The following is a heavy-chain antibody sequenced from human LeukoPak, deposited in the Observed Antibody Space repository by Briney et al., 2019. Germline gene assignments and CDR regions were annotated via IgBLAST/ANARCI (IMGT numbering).Heavy chain of an antibody. V-gene: IGHV3-66*02. CDR1: GFTFSSNY. CDR2: IYSGGST. Sequence: GSLRLSCAASGFTFSSNYMSWVRQAPGKGLEWVSVIYSGGSTYYADSVKGRFTISRDNSKNTLYLQMNSLRAEDTAVYYCARVGDIVVVPADTWGKGTTVTVSS. D-gene: IGHD2-2*01. CDR3: ARVGDIVVVPADT. J-gene: IGHJ6*04.